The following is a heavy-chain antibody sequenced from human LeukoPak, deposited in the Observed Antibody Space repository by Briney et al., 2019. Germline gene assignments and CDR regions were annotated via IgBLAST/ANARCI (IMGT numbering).Heavy chain of an antibody. J-gene: IGHJ5*02. Sequence: GGSLRLSCATSGFTFSTFHMHWVRQAPGGVPEWGGFIQNDGGNEYYGDSVKGRFTISRDNSKSTLYLQLNSLTTEDTAVYYCARSYVLNFFNPWGQGTLVTVSS. V-gene: IGHV3-30*02. CDR3: ARSYVLNFFNP. CDR1: GFTFSTFH. D-gene: IGHD3-10*02. CDR2: IQNDGGNE.